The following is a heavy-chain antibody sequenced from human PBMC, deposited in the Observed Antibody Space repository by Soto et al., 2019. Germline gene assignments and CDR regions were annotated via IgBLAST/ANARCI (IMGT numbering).Heavy chain of an antibody. CDR1: GFTFSSYA. CDR2: ISTSGGST. CDR3: AKESMVRVGYYFDY. J-gene: IGHJ4*02. V-gene: IGHV3-23*01. Sequence: EVQLLESGGGLVQPGGSLRLSCAASGFTFSSYAMTWVRQAPGKGLEWVSAISTSGGSTYYADSVKGRFTISRDNSKNTLYLQMNSLRAEDTAVYSCAKESMVRVGYYFDYWGQGTLVTVSS. D-gene: IGHD3-10*01.